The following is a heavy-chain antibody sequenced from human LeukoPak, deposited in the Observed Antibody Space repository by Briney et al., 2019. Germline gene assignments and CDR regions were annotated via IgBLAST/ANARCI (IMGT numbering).Heavy chain of an antibody. J-gene: IGHJ5*01. CDR3: AGSIAAAGTLPPDS. V-gene: IGHV1-69*05. CDR1: GGTFSSYA. Sequence: GASVKVSCKASGGTFSSYAISWVRQAPGQGLEWMGGIIPIFGTANYAQKFQGRVTITTDESTSTAYMELSSLRSEDTAVYYCAGSIAAAGTLPPDSWGQGTLVTVSS. D-gene: IGHD6-13*01. CDR2: IIPIFGTA.